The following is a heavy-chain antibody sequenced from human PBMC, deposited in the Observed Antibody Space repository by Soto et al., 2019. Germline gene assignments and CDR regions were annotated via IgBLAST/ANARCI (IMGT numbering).Heavy chain of an antibody. V-gene: IGHV1-3*01. Sequence: RASVKVSCKASGYTFTSYAMHWVRQAPGQRLEWMGWINAGNGNTKYSQKFQGRVTITRDTSASTAYMELSSLRSEDTAVYYCARAPSPHLGDYWGQGTLVTVSS. J-gene: IGHJ4*02. CDR2: INAGNGNT. CDR1: GYTFTSYA. CDR3: ARAPSPHLGDY.